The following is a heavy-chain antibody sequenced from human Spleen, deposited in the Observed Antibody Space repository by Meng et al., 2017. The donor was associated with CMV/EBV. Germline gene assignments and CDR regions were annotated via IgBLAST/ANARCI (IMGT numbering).Heavy chain of an antibody. D-gene: IGHD4-17*01. CDR1: SDSISSGGYY. Sequence: TVSSDSISSGGYYWTWVRQHPGKGLEWIGYIYYSGSTYYNPSLKSRVTMSLDTSNNQFSLNLSSLTAADTAVYYCARASGSTATFDYWGQGTLVTVSS. CDR2: IYYSGST. V-gene: IGHV4-31*03. J-gene: IGHJ4*02. CDR3: ARASGSTATFDY.